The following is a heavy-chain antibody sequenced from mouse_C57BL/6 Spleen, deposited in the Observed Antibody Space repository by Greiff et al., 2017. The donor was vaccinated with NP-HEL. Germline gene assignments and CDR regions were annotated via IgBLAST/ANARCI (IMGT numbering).Heavy chain of an antibody. D-gene: IGHD1-2*01. J-gene: IGHJ4*01. V-gene: IGHV1-19*01. CDR3: ARTAIYYAMDY. CDR1: GYTFTDYY. CDR2: INPYNGGT. Sequence: EVQRVESGPVLVKPGASVKMSCKASGYTFTDYYMNWVKQSHGKSLEWIGVINPYNGGTSYNQKFKGKATLTVDKSSSTAYMELNSLTSEDSAVYYCARTAIYYAMDYWGQGTSVTVSS.